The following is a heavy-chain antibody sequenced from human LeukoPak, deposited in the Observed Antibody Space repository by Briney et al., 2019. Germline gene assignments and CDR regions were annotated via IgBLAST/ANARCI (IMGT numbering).Heavy chain of an antibody. CDR3: ASNWDYVRGYGMDV. CDR2: INQDGGEK. CDR1: GFTVSSHW. V-gene: IGHV3-7*01. D-gene: IGHD1-7*01. Sequence: GGSLRLSCAPSGFTVSSHWVSWVRQAPGRRLQWVANINQDGGEKHYVDSVRGRFTVSRDNTKYSQYLQMNSLRVEDSAVYYCASNWDYVRGYGMDVWGQGTTVTVSS. J-gene: IGHJ6*02.